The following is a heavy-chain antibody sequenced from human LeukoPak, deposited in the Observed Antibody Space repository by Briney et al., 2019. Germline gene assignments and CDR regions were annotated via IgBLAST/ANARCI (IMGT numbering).Heavy chain of an antibody. CDR2: ISSSSSTI. CDR3: AREADYDILTGPGDYYGMDV. D-gene: IGHD3-9*01. J-gene: IGHJ6*02. Sequence: GGSLRLSCAASGFTFSSYSMNWVRQAPGKGLEWASYISSSSSTIYYADSVKGRFTISRDNAKDSLYLQMNSLRAEDTAVYYCAREADYDILTGPGDYYGMDVWGQGTTVTVSS. CDR1: GFTFSSYS. V-gene: IGHV3-48*01.